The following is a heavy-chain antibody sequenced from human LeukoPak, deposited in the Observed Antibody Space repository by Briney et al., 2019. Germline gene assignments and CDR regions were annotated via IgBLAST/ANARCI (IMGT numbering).Heavy chain of an antibody. CDR1: GFTFDDYA. Sequence: GGSLRLSCAASGFTFDDYAMHWVRQAPGKGLEWVSFISWHGGSTYYADSVKGRFIISRDNSKNSLYLQMNSLRAEDTALYYCAKDGIVATIGDDYFDYWGQGTLVTVPS. CDR2: ISWHGGST. J-gene: IGHJ4*02. CDR3: AKDGIVATIGDDYFDY. V-gene: IGHV3-43D*03. D-gene: IGHD5-12*01.